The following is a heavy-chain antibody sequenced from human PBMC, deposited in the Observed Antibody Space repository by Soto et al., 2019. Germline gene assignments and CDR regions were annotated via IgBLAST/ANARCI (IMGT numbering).Heavy chain of an antibody. J-gene: IGHJ3*02. CDR1: GFSFSDSV. CDR2: ITSTADTYAT. V-gene: IGHV3-73*01. CDR3: TGSLSFAFDI. Sequence: EVQLVEPGGGLVQPGGSLKLSCAASGFSFSDSVMHWVRQVSGKGLEWVGRITSTADTYATAYTASVKGRFTVSRDDSKNTAYLQMNSLKTEDTAVYYCTGSLSFAFDIWGQGTMVHVSS.